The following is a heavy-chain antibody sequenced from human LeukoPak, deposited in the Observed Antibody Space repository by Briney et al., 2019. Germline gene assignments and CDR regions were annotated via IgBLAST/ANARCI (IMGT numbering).Heavy chain of an antibody. CDR3: VRETCSSASCFSTKYYYYYMDV. V-gene: IGHV3-53*05. CDR2: IYTGGDT. Sequence: GGSLRLSCAASGFIVTNNYMSWVRQAPGKGLEWISTIYTGGDTYYADSVKGRITVSRDYPKNTVYLQMNGLRSEDTAVYYCVRETCSSASCFSTKYYYYYMDVWGKGTTVTVSS. D-gene: IGHD2-2*01. CDR1: GFIVTNNY. J-gene: IGHJ6*03.